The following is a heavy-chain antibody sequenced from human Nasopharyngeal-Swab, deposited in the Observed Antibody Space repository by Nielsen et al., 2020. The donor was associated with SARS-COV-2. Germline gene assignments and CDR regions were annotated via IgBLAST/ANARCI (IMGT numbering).Heavy chain of an antibody. D-gene: IGHD2-8*01. CDR2: ISSSSSTI. CDR1: GFTFSSYS. CDR3: ARSADIVLMVYAIPRGPFDY. Sequence: GSLRLSCSASGFTFSSYSMNWVRQAPGKGLEWVSYISSSSSTIYYADSVKGRFTISRDNAKNSLYLQMNSLRDEDTAVYYCARSADIVLMVYAIPRGPFDYWGQGTLVTVSS. V-gene: IGHV3-48*02. J-gene: IGHJ4*02.